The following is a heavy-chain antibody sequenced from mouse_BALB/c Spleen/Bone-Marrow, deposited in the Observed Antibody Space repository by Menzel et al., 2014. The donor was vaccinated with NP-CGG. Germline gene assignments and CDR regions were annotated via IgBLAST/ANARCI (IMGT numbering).Heavy chain of an antibody. CDR2: ISSGGVYT. J-gene: IGHJ4*01. CDR1: GFTFSSYG. D-gene: IGHD4-1*01. Sequence: LVESGGDLVKPGGSLKLSCAASGFTFSSYGMSWVRQTPDKRLEWVATISSGGVYTYYPDSVKGRFTISRDNAKNTLYLQMSSLKSEDTAMYYCARRTGTDYYAMDYWGQGTSVTVSS. V-gene: IGHV5-6*02. CDR3: ARRTGTDYYAMDY.